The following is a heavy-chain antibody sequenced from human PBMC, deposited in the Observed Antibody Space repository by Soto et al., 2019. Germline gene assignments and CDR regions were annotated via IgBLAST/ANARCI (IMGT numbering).Heavy chain of an antibody. CDR3: ARDGQQLAPYAMDV. V-gene: IGHV3-33*01. Sequence: QVQLVESGGNMVQPGRSLRLSCAASGFTFGNNAMHWVRHAAGKGLEWVAQIWFDGNNKYYTDSVKGRFTISRDNLKNTVYLQMDSLRADDTAVYYCARDGQQLAPYAMDVWGQGTMVIVSS. J-gene: IGHJ6*02. CDR1: GFTFGNNA. D-gene: IGHD6-13*01. CDR2: IWFDGNNK.